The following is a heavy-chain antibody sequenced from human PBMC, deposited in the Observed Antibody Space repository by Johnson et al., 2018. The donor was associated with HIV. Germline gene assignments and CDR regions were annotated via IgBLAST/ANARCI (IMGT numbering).Heavy chain of an antibody. Sequence: VQLVESGGGLVQPGGSLRLSCAASGFTFSSYAMSWVRQAPGKGLEWVSSVTGSGARTYPHYADSVKGRFTISRDNSKNTLYLQMDSLRAEDTAVYYCARAAGVNVVVEDFDLWGQGTMVTVSS. D-gene: IGHD2-15*01. V-gene: IGHV3-23*04. J-gene: IGHJ3*01. CDR3: ARAAGVNVVVEDFDL. CDR1: GFTFSSYA. CDR2: VTGSGART.